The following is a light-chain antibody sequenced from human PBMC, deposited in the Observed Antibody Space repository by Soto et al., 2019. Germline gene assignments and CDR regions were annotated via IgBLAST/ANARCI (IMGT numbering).Light chain of an antibody. Sequence: QSALTQPPSASGTPGQRVTFSCSGSSSNIGINTVNWYRQLPGTAPQLLISDNHRRPSGVPDRFSGSKSGTSASLAISGLQSEDEATYFCAAWDVSLKGFVFWTGTKVTVL. V-gene: IGLV1-44*01. CDR3: AAWDVSLKGFV. CDR2: DNH. CDR1: SSNIGINT. J-gene: IGLJ1*01.